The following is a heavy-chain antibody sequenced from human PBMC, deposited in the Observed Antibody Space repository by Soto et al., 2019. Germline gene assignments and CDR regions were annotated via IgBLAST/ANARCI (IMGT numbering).Heavy chain of an antibody. Sequence: SETLSLTCTVSGGSISSSSYYWGWIRQPPGKGLEWMGSIYYSGSTYYNPSLKSRVTISVDTSKNQFSLKLSSVTAADTAVYYCARCVYDFWSGYAEGWFDPWGQGTLVTVSS. D-gene: IGHD3-3*01. CDR2: IYYSGST. V-gene: IGHV4-39*01. CDR3: ARCVYDFWSGYAEGWFDP. CDR1: GGSISSSSYY. J-gene: IGHJ5*02.